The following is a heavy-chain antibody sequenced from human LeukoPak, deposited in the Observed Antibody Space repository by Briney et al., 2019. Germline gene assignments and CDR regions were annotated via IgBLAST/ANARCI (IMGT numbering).Heavy chain of an antibody. D-gene: IGHD1-1*01. V-gene: IGHV4-34*01. CDR3: ARGVDDARAGTPPFDL. Sequence: SETLSLTCAVYGGSFSGYYWSWIRQPPGKGLEWIGEINHSGSTNYNPSLKSRVTISVDTSKNQFSLKLSSVTAADTAVYYCARGVDDARAGTPPFDLWGRSTLVTVSS. J-gene: IGHJ2*01. CDR2: INHSGST. CDR1: GGSFSGYY.